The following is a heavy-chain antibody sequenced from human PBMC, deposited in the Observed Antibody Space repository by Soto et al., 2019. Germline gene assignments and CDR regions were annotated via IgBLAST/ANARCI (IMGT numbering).Heavy chain of an antibody. CDR3: AGPAVQSSCFTDY. CDR2: IYYIGST. J-gene: IGHJ4*01. V-gene: IGHV4-39*01. D-gene: IGHD6-19*01. CDR1: GGSISRSSYY. Sequence: LQLQESGPGVVKPSETLSLPCTVSGGSISRSSYYWGWIRQPPGKGLGWIGSIYYIGSTYYNPARKIRVTISVDTSKNRCSLKLSSCTAAGTAVYFCAGPAVQSSCFTDYWGHGTLVTVSS.